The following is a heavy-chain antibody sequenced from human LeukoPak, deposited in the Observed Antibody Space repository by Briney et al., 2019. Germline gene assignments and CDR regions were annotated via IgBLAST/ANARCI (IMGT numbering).Heavy chain of an antibody. J-gene: IGHJ6*03. CDR3: ARAFEPRYYYYMDV. Sequence: SETLSLTCTVSGGSISSNNYYWGWIRQPPGKGLEWIGSIYYSGSTYYNPSLKSRVTISVDTSKNQFSLKLSSVTAADTAVYYCARAFEPRYYYYMDVWGKGTTVTVSS. CDR1: GGSISSNNYY. V-gene: IGHV4-39*07. CDR2: IYYSGST. D-gene: IGHD1-14*01.